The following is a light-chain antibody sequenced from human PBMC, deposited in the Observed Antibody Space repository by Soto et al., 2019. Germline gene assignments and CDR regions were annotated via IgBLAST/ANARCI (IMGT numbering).Light chain of an antibody. Sequence: EIVFTESPDTLSLAPGERATLSCRASKSISNYLAWYQQKPGQVTRILIYDASNSATGIPARFSGSGSGTDFTLTISSLEHEDFAVYYCQQRSNWPPITFGQGTRLEI. V-gene: IGKV3-11*01. CDR3: QQRSNWPPIT. CDR2: DAS. J-gene: IGKJ5*01. CDR1: KSISNY.